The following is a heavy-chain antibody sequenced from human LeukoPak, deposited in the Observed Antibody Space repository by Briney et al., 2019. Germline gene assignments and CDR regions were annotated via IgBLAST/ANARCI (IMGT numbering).Heavy chain of an antibody. D-gene: IGHD3-9*01. J-gene: IGHJ4*02. CDR1: GYTFTSYG. Sequence: ASVKVSCKASGYTFTSYGISWVRQAPGQGLERMGWISAYNGNTNYAQKLQGRVTMTTDTSTSTAYMELRSLRSDDTAVYYCARDRIEKVLRYFDWSTPSDYWGQGTLVTVSS. CDR2: ISAYNGNT. V-gene: IGHV1-18*01. CDR3: ARDRIEKVLRYFDWSTPSDY.